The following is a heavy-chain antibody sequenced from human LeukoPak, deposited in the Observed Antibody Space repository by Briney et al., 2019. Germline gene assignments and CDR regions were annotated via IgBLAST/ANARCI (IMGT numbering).Heavy chain of an antibody. J-gene: IGHJ4*02. Sequence: SETLSLTCAVYGGSFSGYYWSWIRQPPGKGLEWIGEINHSGSTNYNPSLKSRVTISVDTSKNQFSLKLSSVTAADTAVYYCARDDQFDGGLDYWGQGTLVTVSS. CDR2: INHSGST. CDR1: GGSFSGYY. CDR3: ARDDQFDGGLDY. D-gene: IGHD3-16*01. V-gene: IGHV4-34*01.